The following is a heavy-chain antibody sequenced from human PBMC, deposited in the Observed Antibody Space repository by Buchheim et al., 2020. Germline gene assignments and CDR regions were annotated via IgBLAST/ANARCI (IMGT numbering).Heavy chain of an antibody. Sequence: QVQLQQWGAGLLKPSETLSLTCAVYGGSFSGYYWSWIRQPPGKGLEWLGEINHRGSTNYNPSLQSRLTISVDTLTHQFSPRLSAVTAADTAVYYCARGERRGGYSYRYYYGMDAWGQGTT. D-gene: IGHD5-18*01. CDR3: ARGERRGGYSYRYYYGMDA. V-gene: IGHV4-34*01. J-gene: IGHJ6*02. CDR1: GGSFSGYY. CDR2: INHRGST.